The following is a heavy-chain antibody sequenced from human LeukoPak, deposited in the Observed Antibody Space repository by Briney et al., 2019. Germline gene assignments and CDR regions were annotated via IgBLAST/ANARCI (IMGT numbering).Heavy chain of an antibody. Sequence: SETLSLTCTVSGGSVSSGSYYWSWIRQPPGKGLEWIGYIYYSGSTNYNPSLKSRVTISVDTSKNQFSLKLSSVTAADTAVYYCARGNFWSGYPRNDAFDIWGQGTMVTVSS. D-gene: IGHD3-3*01. CDR2: IYYSGST. CDR1: GGSVSSGSYY. J-gene: IGHJ3*02. V-gene: IGHV4-61*01. CDR3: ARGNFWSGYPRNDAFDI.